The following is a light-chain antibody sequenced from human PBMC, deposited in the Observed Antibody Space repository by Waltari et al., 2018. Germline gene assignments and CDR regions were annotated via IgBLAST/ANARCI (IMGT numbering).Light chain of an antibody. J-gene: IGKJ5*01. CDR3: QQRYNWPLT. CDR2: DAS. V-gene: IGKV3-11*01. Sequence: EIVLTPSPATLSLSPGESTTLSCRASQSINSYLSWYQQKPGQAPRLLIYDASNRATGVPARFSGSGSGSDFTLTISSLDPEDFAVYYCQQRYNWPLTFGQGTRLEIK. CDR1: QSINSY.